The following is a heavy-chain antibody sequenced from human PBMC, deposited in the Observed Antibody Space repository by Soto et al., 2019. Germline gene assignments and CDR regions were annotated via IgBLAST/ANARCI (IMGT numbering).Heavy chain of an antibody. J-gene: IGHJ4*02. CDR1: GFTFSSDA. D-gene: IGHD5-12*01. CDR2: ISGSGGST. V-gene: IGHV3-23*01. CDR3: AKDIPTAVRDGYNPDY. Sequence: GGSLRLSCAASGFTFSSDAMSWVRQAPGKGLEWVSAISGSGGSTYYADSVKGRFTISRDNSKNTLYLQMNSLRAEDTAVYYCAKDIPTAVRDGYNPDYWGQGTLVTVSS.